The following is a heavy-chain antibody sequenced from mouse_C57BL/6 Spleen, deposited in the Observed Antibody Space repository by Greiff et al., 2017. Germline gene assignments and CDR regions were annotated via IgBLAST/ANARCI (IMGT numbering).Heavy chain of an antibody. Sequence: DVKLEESGGDLVKPGGSLKLSCAASGFTFSSYGMSWVRQTPDKRLEWVATISSGGSYTYYPDSVKGRFTISRDNAKNTLYLQMSSLKSEDTAMYYCARPWDGFAYWGQGTLVTVSA. CDR3: ARPWDGFAY. CDR1: GFTFSSYG. D-gene: IGHD4-1*01. J-gene: IGHJ3*01. CDR2: ISSGGSYT. V-gene: IGHV5-6*02.